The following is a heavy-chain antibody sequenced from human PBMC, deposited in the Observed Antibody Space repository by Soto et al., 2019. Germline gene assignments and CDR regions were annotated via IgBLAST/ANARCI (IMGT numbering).Heavy chain of an antibody. D-gene: IGHD3-10*01. CDR3: ARRYGDYFDY. J-gene: IGHJ4*02. V-gene: IGHV4-59*08. Sequence: QVQLQESGPGLVKPSETLSLTCTVSGGSISSYYWSWIRQPPGKGLEWIGYIYYSGSTNYHPSLKSRATISADTSKNQSSLKLTSVTAADTAVYYCARRYGDYFDYWGQGTLVTVSS. CDR2: IYYSGST. CDR1: GGSISSYY.